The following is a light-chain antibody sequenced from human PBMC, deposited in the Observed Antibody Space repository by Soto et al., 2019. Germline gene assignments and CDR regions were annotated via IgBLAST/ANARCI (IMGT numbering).Light chain of an antibody. J-gene: IGKJ1*01. Sequence: VEDRVTITCRASQSISSGLAWYQQKPGKAPKLLIYDASSLESGVPSRFSGSGSGTEFTLTVSSLQPDDFATYYCQQYNSYWGTFGQGTKV. CDR1: QSISSG. V-gene: IGKV1-5*01. CDR3: QQYNSYWGT. CDR2: DAS.